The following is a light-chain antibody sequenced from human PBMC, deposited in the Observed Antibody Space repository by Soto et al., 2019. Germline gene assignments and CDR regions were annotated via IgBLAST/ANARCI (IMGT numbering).Light chain of an antibody. CDR2: AAS. V-gene: IGKV1-39*01. Sequence: DIQMTQSPSSLSASVGDRVTITCRPSQSISNYLNWYQHKPGKAPKVLISAASTLQSGVPSRFSGSGSGTEFTLTISSLQSEDFALYYCQQYNNWPLTFGGGTKVDIK. CDR1: QSISNY. J-gene: IGKJ4*01. CDR3: QQYNNWPLT.